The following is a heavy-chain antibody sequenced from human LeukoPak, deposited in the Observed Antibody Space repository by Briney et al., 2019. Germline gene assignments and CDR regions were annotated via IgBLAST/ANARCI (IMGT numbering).Heavy chain of an antibody. CDR2: MNPNSGNT. CDR1: GYTFTSYD. CDR3: ARGAGFLEWLSSIRDYYMDV. J-gene: IGHJ6*03. Sequence: ASVKVSCKASGYTFTSYDINWVRHATGQGLELMGWMNPNSGNTGYAQKFQGRVTMTRNTSISTAYMELSSLRSEDAAVYYCARGAGFLEWLSSIRDYYMDVWGKGTTVTVSS. D-gene: IGHD3-3*01. V-gene: IGHV1-8*01.